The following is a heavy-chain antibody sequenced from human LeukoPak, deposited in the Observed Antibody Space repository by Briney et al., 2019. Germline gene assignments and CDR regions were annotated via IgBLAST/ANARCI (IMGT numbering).Heavy chain of an antibody. Sequence: GESLKISCTGSGYNFNTYWIVWVRQMPGKGLEWVGTIYVVDSYTTYSPSFKGQVTMSADKSISTSYLQWTSLRASDTAMYYCARQGTARLFDLWGQGTLVTVSS. CDR3: ARQGTARLFDL. J-gene: IGHJ4*02. CDR1: GYNFNTYW. D-gene: IGHD1-7*01. V-gene: IGHV5-51*01. CDR2: IYVVDSYT.